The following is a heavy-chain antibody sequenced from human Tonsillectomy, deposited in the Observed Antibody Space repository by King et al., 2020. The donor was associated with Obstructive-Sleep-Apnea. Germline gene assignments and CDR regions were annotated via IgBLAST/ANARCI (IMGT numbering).Heavy chain of an antibody. V-gene: IGHV4-31*03. D-gene: IGHD3-9*01. Sequence: QLQESGPGLVKPSQTLSLTCTVSGGSISSGGYYWSWIRQHPGKGLEWIGYIYYSGSTYYNPSLKSRVTISVDTSKNKFSLKLSSVTAADTAVDYCATYHYDILTGFLLGDYWGQGTLVTVSS. CDR2: IYYSGST. CDR1: GGSISSGGYY. J-gene: IGHJ4*02. CDR3: ATYHYDILTGFLLGDY.